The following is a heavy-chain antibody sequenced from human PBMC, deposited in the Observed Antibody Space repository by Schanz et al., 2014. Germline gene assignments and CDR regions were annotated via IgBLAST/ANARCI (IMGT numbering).Heavy chain of an antibody. V-gene: IGHV3-33*06. D-gene: IGHD4-17*01. CDR1: GFTFSAYG. CDR3: AKAPHRDYGGKPQAFDI. Sequence: QVQLVESGGGVVQPGRSLRLSCAASGFTFSAYGMHWVRQAPGKGLEWVAVIWFDGNNKFYADSVKGRFTISRDNSKNTLYLQMSSLSAEDTALYYYAKAPHRDYGGKPQAFDIWGQGTMVTVSS. CDR2: IWFDGNNK. J-gene: IGHJ3*02.